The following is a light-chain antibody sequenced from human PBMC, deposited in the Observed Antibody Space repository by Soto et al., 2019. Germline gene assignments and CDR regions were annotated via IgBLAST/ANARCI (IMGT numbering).Light chain of an antibody. CDR1: SSDVGGYNY. V-gene: IGLV2-8*01. CDR3: SSYGGSNNVV. J-gene: IGLJ2*01. CDR2: EVV. Sequence: QSALTQPPSASGSPGQSVTISCTGTSSDVGGYNYVSRYQQHPGTAPKLMIYEVVKRPSGVPDRFSGSKSGNTASLTVSGLQAEDESDYYCSSYGGSNNVVFGGGTQLTVL.